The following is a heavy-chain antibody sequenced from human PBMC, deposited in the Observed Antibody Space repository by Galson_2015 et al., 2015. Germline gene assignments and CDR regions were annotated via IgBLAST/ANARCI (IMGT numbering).Heavy chain of an antibody. J-gene: IGHJ6*02. CDR1: GDSFNTYS. CDR2: IIPVFHTT. D-gene: IGHD2-2*01. V-gene: IGHV1-69*05. Sequence: SVKVSCKASGDSFNTYSFNWIRQAPGQGPEWLGGIIPVFHTTDYAQRFQGRVTITTDASTSTAYMELSRLRSDDTAVYYCARARVGCSSTSCYVFGGMDVWGQGTTGTVSS. CDR3: ARARVGCSSTSCYVFGGMDV.